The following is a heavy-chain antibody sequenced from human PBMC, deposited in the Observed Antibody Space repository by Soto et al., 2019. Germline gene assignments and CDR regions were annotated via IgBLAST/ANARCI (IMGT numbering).Heavy chain of an antibody. V-gene: IGHV1-18*01. CDR1: GYTFTSYG. D-gene: IGHD1-26*01. Sequence: ASVKVSCKASGYTFTSYGISWVRQAPGQGLEWMGWISAYNGNTNYAQKLQGRVTMTTDTSTSTAYMELRSLRSDDTAVYYCARVETVRTEHAKWDYYYNMDVWGKATTVTVSS. J-gene: IGHJ6*03. CDR3: ARVETVRTEHAKWDYYYNMDV. CDR2: ISAYNGNT.